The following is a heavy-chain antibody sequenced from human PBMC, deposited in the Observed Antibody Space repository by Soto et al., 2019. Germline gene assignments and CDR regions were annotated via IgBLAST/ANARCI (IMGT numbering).Heavy chain of an antibody. D-gene: IGHD3-10*01. Sequence: SETLSLTCTVSGGSISSYCWSWIRQPPGKGLEWIGYIYYSGSTNYNPSLKSRVTISVDTSKNQFSLKLSSVTAADTAVYYCARREFPYYYYMDVWGKGTTVTVSS. V-gene: IGHV4-59*08. CDR2: IYYSGST. CDR1: GGSISSYC. J-gene: IGHJ6*03. CDR3: ARREFPYYYYMDV.